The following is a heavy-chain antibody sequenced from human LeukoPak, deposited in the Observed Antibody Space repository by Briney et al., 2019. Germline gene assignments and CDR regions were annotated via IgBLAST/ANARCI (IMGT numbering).Heavy chain of an antibody. CDR2: INHSGST. CDR3: ARGPDVEMATIMPPDY. CDR1: GGSFSGYY. J-gene: IGHJ4*02. V-gene: IGHV4-34*01. Sequence: PSETLSLTCAVYGGSFSGYYWSWIRQPPGKGLEWIGEINHSGSTNYNPSLKSRVTISVDTSKNQFSLKLSSVTAADTAVYYCARGPDVEMATIMPPDYWGQGTLVTVSS. D-gene: IGHD5-24*01.